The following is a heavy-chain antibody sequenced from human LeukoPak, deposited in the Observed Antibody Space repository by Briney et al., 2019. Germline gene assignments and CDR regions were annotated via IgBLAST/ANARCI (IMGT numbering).Heavy chain of an antibody. V-gene: IGHV3-7*01. CDR2: IKQDGSDK. Sequence: GGSLRLSCAASGFIFSNYWMSWVRQAPGKGLEWVANIKQDGSDKYYVDSVKGRFTISRDNAENSLYLQMNSLRVEDTAFYYCARDLAYSRLDYWGQGMLVTVSS. CDR1: GFIFSNYW. D-gene: IGHD5-18*01. J-gene: IGHJ4*02. CDR3: ARDLAYSRLDY.